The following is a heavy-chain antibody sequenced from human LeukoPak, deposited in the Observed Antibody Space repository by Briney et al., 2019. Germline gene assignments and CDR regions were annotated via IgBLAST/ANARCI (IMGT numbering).Heavy chain of an antibody. D-gene: IGHD2-2*01. CDR1: GLTVSNNY. CDR3: ARVGYDKGFDY. CDR2: INHSGST. Sequence: PGGSLRLSCAVSGLTVSNNYMSWIRQPPGKGLEWIGEINHSGSTNYNPSLKSRVTISVDTSKNQFSLKLSSVTAADTAVYYCARVGYDKGFDYWGQGTLVTVSS. J-gene: IGHJ4*02. V-gene: IGHV4-34*01.